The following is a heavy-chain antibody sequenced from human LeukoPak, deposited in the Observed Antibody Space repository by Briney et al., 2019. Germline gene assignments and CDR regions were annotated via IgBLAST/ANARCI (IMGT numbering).Heavy chain of an antibody. J-gene: IGHJ4*02. CDR3: AKRENVDTAIGPEGY. CDR1: GFTFSGYA. CDR2: IIGSGDTT. V-gene: IGHV3-23*01. Sequence: PGGSLRLSCAASGFTFSGYAMSWVRQAPGKGLEWVSAIIGSGDTTYYAASVKGRLTISRDNSKNTLYLQMNSLRAEDTAVYYCAKRENVDTAIGPEGYWGQGTLVTVSS. D-gene: IGHD5-18*01.